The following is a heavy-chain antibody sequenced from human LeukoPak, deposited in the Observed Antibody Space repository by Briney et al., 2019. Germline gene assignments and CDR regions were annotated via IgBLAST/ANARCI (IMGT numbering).Heavy chain of an antibody. J-gene: IGHJ4*02. V-gene: IGHV4-34*01. Sequence: SETLSLTCAVYGGSFSGYYWSWIRQPPGKGLEWIGEINHSGSTNYNPSLKSRVTISVDTSKNQFSLKLSSVTAADTAVYYCARVSSLQLWPYYFDYWGQGTLVTVSS. CDR1: GGSFSGYY. D-gene: IGHD5-18*01. CDR2: INHSGST. CDR3: ARVSSLQLWPYYFDY.